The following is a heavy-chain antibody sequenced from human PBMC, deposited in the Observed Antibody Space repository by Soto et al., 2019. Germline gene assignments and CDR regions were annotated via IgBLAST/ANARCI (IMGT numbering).Heavy chain of an antibody. CDR3: ARVKMATIDYYGMDG. D-gene: IGHD5-12*01. J-gene: IGHJ6*02. CDR2: IYYSGTT. CDR1: GGSISSIDYY. Sequence: QVQLQESGPGLVKPSQTLSLTCTVSGGSISSIDYYWSWIRQPPGKGLEWIGYIYYSGTTYYNPSLKSRITISVDTSKNQFSLKLRSVTAADTAVYYCARVKMATIDYYGMDGWGQGTTVTVSS. V-gene: IGHV4-30-4*01.